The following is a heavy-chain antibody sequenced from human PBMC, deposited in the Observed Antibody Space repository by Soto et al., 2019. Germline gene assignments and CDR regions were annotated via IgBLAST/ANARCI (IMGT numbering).Heavy chain of an antibody. CDR1: GFTVSSNY. J-gene: IGHJ6*03. D-gene: IGHD6-13*01. Sequence: GGSLRLSCAASGFTVSSNYMSWVRQAPGKGLEWVSVIYSGGSTYYADSVKGRFTISRDNSKNTLYLQMNSLRAEDTAVYYCVRGRGAAAYYYYYYMDVWGKGTTVTVSS. V-gene: IGHV3-66*01. CDR2: IYSGGST. CDR3: VRGRGAAAYYYYYYMDV.